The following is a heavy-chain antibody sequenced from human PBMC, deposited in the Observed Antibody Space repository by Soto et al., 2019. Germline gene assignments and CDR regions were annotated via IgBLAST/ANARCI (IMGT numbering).Heavy chain of an antibody. CDR3: AKRSIITGGAFDM. CDR1: GFMFRDYP. D-gene: IGHD3-3*02. V-gene: IGHV3-23*01. Sequence: EVQLLESGGGFVQPGGSLRLSCVVSGFMFRDYPMDWVRQAPGKGLEWVSATTATGGSTFYADSVKGRFTISRDNSINTLYLQMNNLRVEVSAVYSCAKRSIITGGAFDMWGQGTMVTVSS. CDR2: TTATGGST. J-gene: IGHJ3*02.